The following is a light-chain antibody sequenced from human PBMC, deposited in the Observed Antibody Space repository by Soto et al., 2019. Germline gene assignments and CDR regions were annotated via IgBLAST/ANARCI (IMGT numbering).Light chain of an antibody. J-gene: IGLJ1*01. CDR1: RSNIGRNY. CDR3: SSYAGSSNV. V-gene: IGLV1-47*01. CDR2: TNN. Sequence: QSVLTQPPSASGTPGQRVTISCSGSRSNIGRNYVYWYQHLPGTAPKLLIQTNNERPSGVPDRFSGSKSGNTASLTVSGLQAEDEADYYCSSYAGSSNVFGTGTKVTVL.